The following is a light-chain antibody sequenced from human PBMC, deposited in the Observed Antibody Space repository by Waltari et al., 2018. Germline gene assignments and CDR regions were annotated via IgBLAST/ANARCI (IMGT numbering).Light chain of an antibody. V-gene: IGKV3-20*01. CDR3: QQYGGSPPYT. J-gene: IGKJ2*01. CDR2: GAS. Sequence: EIVLTQSPGTLSLSPGERATPSCRASQSIRLSYLAWFQQKPGQAPRLLIYGASNRATGIPDRFSGSGSGTDFTLTISRLEPEDFALYYCQQYGGSPPYTFGQGTKLEIK. CDR1: QSIRLSY.